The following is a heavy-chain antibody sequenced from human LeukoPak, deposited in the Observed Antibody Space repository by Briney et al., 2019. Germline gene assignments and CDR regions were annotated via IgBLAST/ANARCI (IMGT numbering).Heavy chain of an antibody. CDR3: AKDKGSGSEPDV. Sequence: GGSLRLSCAASGFTFSAYSMHWVRQAPGKGLEWVAIISYDGSDKYYADSVKGRFTVSRDNSKNTLYLQMNSLRADDTAVYYCAKDKGSGSEPDVWGKGTTVTISS. CDR2: ISYDGSDK. D-gene: IGHD1-26*01. CDR1: GFTFSAYS. J-gene: IGHJ6*04. V-gene: IGHV3-30*04.